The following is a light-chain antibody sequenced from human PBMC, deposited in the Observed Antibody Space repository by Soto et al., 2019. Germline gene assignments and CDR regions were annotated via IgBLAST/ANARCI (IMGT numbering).Light chain of an antibody. Sequence: EIVLTQSPGTLSLSPGERATLSCRASQSVSSSYLAWYQHKPGQAPRLLIYGASSRATGIPDRFSVSGSGTDFTLTISRLEPEDFAVYYCQQYDSSAITFGQGTRLEIK. CDR1: QSVSSSY. V-gene: IGKV3-20*01. J-gene: IGKJ5*01. CDR3: QQYDSSAIT. CDR2: GAS.